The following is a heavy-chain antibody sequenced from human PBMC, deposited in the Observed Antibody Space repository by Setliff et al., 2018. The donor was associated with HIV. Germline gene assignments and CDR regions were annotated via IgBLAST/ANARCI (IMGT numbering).Heavy chain of an antibody. Sequence: ASVKVSCKASGYTFTGYYMHWVRQAPGQGLEWMGWITPNSGGTNYAQKFQGRVTMTRATSISTAYMELSRLRSDDTAVYYCARDHGMWDYGGNVLLREYFLHWGQGTLVTSPQ. D-gene: IGHD4-17*01. J-gene: IGHJ1*01. V-gene: IGHV1-2*02. CDR3: ARDHGMWDYGGNVLLREYFLH. CDR2: ITPNSGGT. CDR1: GYTFTGYY.